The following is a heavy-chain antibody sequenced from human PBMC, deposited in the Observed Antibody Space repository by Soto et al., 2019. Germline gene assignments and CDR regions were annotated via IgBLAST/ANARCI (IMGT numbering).Heavy chain of an antibody. D-gene: IGHD4-17*01. CDR1: GDSIRSYY. CDR3: ARRNGDYVDY. CDR2: IYYSGST. J-gene: IGHJ4*02. V-gene: IGHV4-59*01. Sequence: QVQLQGSGPGLLKPSETLSLTCTVSGDSIRSYYWSWLRQPPGKGLAWIGSIYYSGSTTYNLSLKSLVTLSVDTSKNQFSLKLSSLTAADTAVYYCARRNGDYVDYWSQGTLVTVSS.